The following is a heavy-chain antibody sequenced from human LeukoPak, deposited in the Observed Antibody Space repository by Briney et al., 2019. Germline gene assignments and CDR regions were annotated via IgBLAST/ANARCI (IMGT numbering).Heavy chain of an antibody. D-gene: IGHD6-13*01. Sequence: SGPALVKPTQTLTLTCTFSGFSLSTSGMCVNWIRQPPGKALEWLARIDWDDDKYYSTSLKTRLTISKDTSKNQVVLTMTNMDPVDTATYYCARIDIGAAAGSSYFDYWGQGTLVSVSS. CDR1: GFSLSTSGMC. CDR2: IDWDDDK. V-gene: IGHV2-70*11. CDR3: ARIDIGAAAGSSYFDY. J-gene: IGHJ4*02.